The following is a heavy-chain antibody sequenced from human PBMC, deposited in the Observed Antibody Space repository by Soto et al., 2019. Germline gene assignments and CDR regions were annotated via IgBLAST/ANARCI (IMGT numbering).Heavy chain of an antibody. CDR2: IKSKTDGGTT. CDR3: TTPTMIVVVEEDAFDI. Sequence: GGSLRLSCAASGFTFSNAWMNWVRQAPGKGLEWVGRIKSKTDGGTTDYAAPVKGRFTISRDDSKNTLYLQMNSLKTEDTAVYYCTTPTMIVVVEEDAFDIWGQGTMVTVSS. V-gene: IGHV3-15*07. CDR1: GFTFSNAW. D-gene: IGHD3-22*01. J-gene: IGHJ3*02.